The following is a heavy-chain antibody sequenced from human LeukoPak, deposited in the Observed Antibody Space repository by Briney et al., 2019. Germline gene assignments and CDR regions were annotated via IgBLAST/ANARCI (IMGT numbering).Heavy chain of an antibody. CDR2: MNPNSGAT. CDR1: GYTFTSYD. CDR3: ARAPRNWGFDY. D-gene: IGHD7-27*01. Sequence: GESLKISCKGSGYTFTSYDINWLRQATGQGPEWMGWMNPNSGATGYAQKFQGRVTMTRSTSLNTAYMELSSLRSEDTAEYYCARAPRNWGFDYWGQGTLVTVSS. V-gene: IGHV1-8*01. J-gene: IGHJ4*02.